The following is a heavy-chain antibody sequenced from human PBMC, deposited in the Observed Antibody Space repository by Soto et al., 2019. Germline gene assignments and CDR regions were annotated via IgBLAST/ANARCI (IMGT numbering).Heavy chain of an antibody. Sequence: QIRLVQSGGEVRTPGASVKVSCKASGYTFSSYGITWVRQAPGQGLEWLGWINHSSGETNYAQKYQGRVTVTTDTSTTTGYMERRNMTFDDTAVYYCARDRYPRFDPWGQGNLVTVSS. D-gene: IGHD1-20*01. V-gene: IGHV1-18*01. J-gene: IGHJ5*02. CDR2: INHSSGET. CDR1: GYTFSSYG. CDR3: ARDRYPRFDP.